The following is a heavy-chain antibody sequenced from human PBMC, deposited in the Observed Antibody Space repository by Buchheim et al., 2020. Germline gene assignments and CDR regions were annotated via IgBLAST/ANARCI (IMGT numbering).Heavy chain of an antibody. Sequence: VQLQESGPRLVKPSGTLSLTCAVSGDSISSSRWWTWVRQPPGKGLEWMGEIYHTGDTNYNASLGGRVTISIDKSRNHLSLGLTSVTDTDTAVYYCGDPPAAAWGQGTL. J-gene: IGHJ4*02. V-gene: IGHV4-4*02. CDR2: IYHTGDT. CDR3: GDPPAAA. CDR1: GDSISSSRW. D-gene: IGHD2-15*01.